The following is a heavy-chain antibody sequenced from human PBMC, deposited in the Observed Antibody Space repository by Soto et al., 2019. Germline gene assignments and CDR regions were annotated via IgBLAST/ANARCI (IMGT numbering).Heavy chain of an antibody. CDR1: GGAFSSYA. CDR2: IIPIFGTA. CDR3: ARDSPKVAGYYYSGMDV. V-gene: IGHV1-69*13. D-gene: IGHD6-19*01. Sequence: SAEVACKPCGGAFSSYAITWVRQAPGQGLEWMGGIIPIFGTANYAQKFQGRVTITADESTSTAYMELSSLRSEDTAVYYCARDSPKVAGYYYSGMDVWGQGTTVTVSS. J-gene: IGHJ6*02.